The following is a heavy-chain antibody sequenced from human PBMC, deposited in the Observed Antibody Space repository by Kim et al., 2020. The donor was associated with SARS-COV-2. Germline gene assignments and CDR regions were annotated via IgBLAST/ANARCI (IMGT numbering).Heavy chain of an antibody. Sequence: ASVKVSCKASGYTFTSYDINWVRQATGQGLEWMGWMNPNSGNTGSAQKFQGRVTMTRNTSMSTAYMELSSLRSEDTAVYYCARGHTDYGDSAWYWGQGTLLTVSS. D-gene: IGHD4-17*01. V-gene: IGHV1-8*01. CDR1: GYTFTSYD. CDR3: ARGHTDYGDSAWY. J-gene: IGHJ4*02. CDR2: MNPNSGNT.